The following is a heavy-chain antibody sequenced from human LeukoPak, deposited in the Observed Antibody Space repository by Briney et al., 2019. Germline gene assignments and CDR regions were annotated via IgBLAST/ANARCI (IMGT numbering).Heavy chain of an antibody. V-gene: IGHV3-30-3*01. J-gene: IGHJ3*02. D-gene: IGHD3-9*01. CDR1: GVTFSTYA. Sequence: PGRSLLLSCAGSGVTFSTYAMQWGRQAPGKGLEWVAVISYDGSNKYYADSVKGRFTISRDNSKNTLYLQMNSLRPEDSAVYYCARDQDALTGNGAFDIWGQGTMVTVSS. CDR2: ISYDGSNK. CDR3: ARDQDALTGNGAFDI.